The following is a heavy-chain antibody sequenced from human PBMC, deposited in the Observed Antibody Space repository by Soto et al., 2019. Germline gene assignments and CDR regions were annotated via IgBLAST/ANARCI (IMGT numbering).Heavy chain of an antibody. Sequence: GGSLRLSCAASGFTFNNYAMTWVRQAPGKGLEWVSAISGGGDTTSYADSVKGRFTVSRDGSKNTLYLQMSSLRAEDTALYYCAKNGGIVVVVAAPTLNWFDPWGQGTLVTVSS. CDR1: GFTFNNYA. CDR2: ISGGGDTT. CDR3: AKNGGIVVVVAAPTLNWFDP. D-gene: IGHD2-15*01. V-gene: IGHV3-23*01. J-gene: IGHJ5*02.